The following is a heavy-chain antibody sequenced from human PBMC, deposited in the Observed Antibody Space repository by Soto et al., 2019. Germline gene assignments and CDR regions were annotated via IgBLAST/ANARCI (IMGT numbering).Heavy chain of an antibody. Sequence: QVQLVQSGAEVKKPGASVKVSCKASGYSFTSYGISWVRQAPGQGLEWMGWISTYNGDTNYAQKLQGRLTMTTDTSTSTAYMELRSLRSDDTAVYFCARDLNSVSYYNYWGQGTLVTVSS. J-gene: IGHJ4*02. CDR1: GYSFTSYG. D-gene: IGHD1-26*01. CDR2: ISTYNGDT. V-gene: IGHV1-18*01. CDR3: ARDLNSVSYYNY.